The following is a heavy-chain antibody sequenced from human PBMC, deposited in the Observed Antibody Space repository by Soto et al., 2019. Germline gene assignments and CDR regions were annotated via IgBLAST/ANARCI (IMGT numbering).Heavy chain of an antibody. Sequence: QVQLQQWGAGLLKPSETLSLTCAAYGGSFSGYYWSWIRQPPGKGLEWLGEIKHSGSTNYNPSLTSRVTISVDTSKNQFSLKLSSVTAADTAVYYCARRRVYDFWSGYYALPLGVGMDVWDQGTTVTVSS. CDR3: ARRRVYDFWSGYYALPLGVGMDV. CDR1: GGSFSGYY. CDR2: IKHSGST. D-gene: IGHD3-3*01. J-gene: IGHJ6*02. V-gene: IGHV4-34*01.